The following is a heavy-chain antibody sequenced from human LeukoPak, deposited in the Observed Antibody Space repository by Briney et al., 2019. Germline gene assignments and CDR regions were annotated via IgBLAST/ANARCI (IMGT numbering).Heavy chain of an antibody. D-gene: IGHD4-11*01. J-gene: IGHJ4*01. Sequence: GGSLRLSCAASEFTFRSHVVSWVRQAPGKGLEWVSAIVGSGATTHYADSVKGRFTISRDNSKNTLYLQMNSLRAEDTAVYYCVRSAFLTTEFYFDYWGHGTLVTVSS. CDR3: VRSAFLTTEFYFDY. CDR2: IVGSGATT. V-gene: IGHV3-23*01. CDR1: EFTFRSHV.